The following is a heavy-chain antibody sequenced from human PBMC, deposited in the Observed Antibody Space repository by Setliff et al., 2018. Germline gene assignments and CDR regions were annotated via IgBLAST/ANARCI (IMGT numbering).Heavy chain of an antibody. V-gene: IGHV4-39*07. CDR1: GGSISSSSYY. J-gene: IGHJ6*03. CDR2: IYYSGST. CDR3: AREQWLDPPGYYYMDV. Sequence: SETLSLTCTVSGGSISSSSYYWGWIRQPPGKGLEWIGSIYYSGSTYYNPSPKSRVTISVDTSKNQFSLKLSSVTAADMAVYYCAREQWLDPPGYYYMDVWAKGTTVTVSS. D-gene: IGHD6-19*01.